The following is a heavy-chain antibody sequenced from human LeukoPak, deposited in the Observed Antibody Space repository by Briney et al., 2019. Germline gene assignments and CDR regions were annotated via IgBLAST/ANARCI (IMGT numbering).Heavy chain of an antibody. V-gene: IGHV4-30-2*01. Sequence: SQTLSLTCPVSGGSLSSGGYSWSWLRQPPGKGLEWLGYIYHSGSTYYNPSLKSRVTISVDRSKNQFSLKLSSVTAADTAVYYCARSQPINYDILTGNWFDPWGQGTLVTVSS. CDR2: IYHSGST. CDR1: GGSLSSGGYS. J-gene: IGHJ5*02. D-gene: IGHD3-9*01. CDR3: ARSQPINYDILTGNWFDP.